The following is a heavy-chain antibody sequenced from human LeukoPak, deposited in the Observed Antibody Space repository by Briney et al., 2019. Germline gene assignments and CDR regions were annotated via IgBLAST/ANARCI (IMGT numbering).Heavy chain of an antibody. CDR2: IYPGHSDT. Sequence: GESLKISCKGSGYSFTSYWIGWVRQMPGKGLEWMGIIYPGHSDTRYSPSVQGQVTISADKSIRTAYLQWSGLKASDTAMYYRARQSPQYSGSYWSFDYWGQGTLVTVSS. J-gene: IGHJ4*02. D-gene: IGHD1-26*01. CDR1: GYSFTSYW. CDR3: ARQSPQYSGSYWSFDY. V-gene: IGHV5-51*01.